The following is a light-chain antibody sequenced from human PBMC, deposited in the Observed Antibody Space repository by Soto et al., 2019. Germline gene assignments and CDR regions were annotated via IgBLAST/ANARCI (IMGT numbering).Light chain of an antibody. CDR3: QQRGT. V-gene: IGKV3-11*01. Sequence: EIVLTQSPATLSLSPGERATLSCRASQSVSSYLAWYQQKPGQAPRLLIYDASNRATGIPARFRGSGSGTDFTLTISSLEPEDFAVYYCQQRGTFGQGTKVEIK. J-gene: IGKJ1*01. CDR2: DAS. CDR1: QSVSSY.